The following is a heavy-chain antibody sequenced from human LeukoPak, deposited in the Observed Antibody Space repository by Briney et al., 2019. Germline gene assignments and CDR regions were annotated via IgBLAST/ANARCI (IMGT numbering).Heavy chain of an antibody. CDR3: AKDADRHSYCSAGSCGLDH. CDR2: ISSSGSTI. V-gene: IGHV3-48*03. Sequence: PGGSLRLSCAASGFTFSSYEMNWVRQAPGKGLEWVSYISSSGSTIYYADSVKGRFTISRDNAKNSLYLQMNSLRAEGTAVYHCAKDADRHSYCSAGSCGLDHWGQGTLVTISS. J-gene: IGHJ4*02. CDR1: GFTFSSYE. D-gene: IGHD2-15*01.